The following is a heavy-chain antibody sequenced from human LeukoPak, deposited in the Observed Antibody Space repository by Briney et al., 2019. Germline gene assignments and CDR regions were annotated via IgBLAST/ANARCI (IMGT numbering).Heavy chain of an antibody. D-gene: IGHD4-17*01. CDR3: AREPPMYGDLIYYYYYGMDV. CDR2: IWYDGSNK. CDR1: GFTFSSYG. V-gene: IGHV3-33*01. Sequence: GGSLRLSCAASGFTFSSYGMHWVRQAPGKGLEWVAVIWYDGSNKYYADSVKGRFTISRDNSKNTLYLQMNSLRAEDTAVYYCAREPPMYGDLIYYYYYGMDVWGQGTTVTVSS. J-gene: IGHJ6*02.